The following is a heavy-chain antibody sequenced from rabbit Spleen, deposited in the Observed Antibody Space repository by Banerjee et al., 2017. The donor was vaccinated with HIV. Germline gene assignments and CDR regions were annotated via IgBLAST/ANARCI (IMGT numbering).Heavy chain of an antibody. V-gene: IGHV1S45*01. CDR1: GVSLNDKDV. D-gene: IGHD1-1*01. CDR2: INIVTGKS. CDR3: ARAANNIGYSSGL. Sequence: EQLEESGGGLVKPEGSLTLTCKASGVSLNDKDVMCWVRQAPGKGLEWIACINIVTGKSVYASWAKGRFTMSRTSSTTVTLQMTSLTVADTATYWCARAANNIGYSSGLRGPGTLVTVS. J-gene: IGHJ4*01.